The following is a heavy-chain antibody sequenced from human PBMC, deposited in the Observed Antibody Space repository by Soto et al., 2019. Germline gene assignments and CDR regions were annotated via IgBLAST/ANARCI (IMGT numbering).Heavy chain of an antibody. V-gene: IGHV3-30*18. CDR3: VKEIYKGSAGTLLDY. J-gene: IGHJ4*02. Sequence: QVQLLESGGGVVQPGRSLRLSCAASGFTFSTCGMHWVRQAPGKGLEWVAVISYDENIKQYADSVKGRFTISRDNSRNTLYLEMDSLRVEDTAVYYCVKEIYKGSAGTLLDYWRPGTLVTVSS. D-gene: IGHD6-13*01. CDR1: GFTFSTCG. CDR2: ISYDENIK.